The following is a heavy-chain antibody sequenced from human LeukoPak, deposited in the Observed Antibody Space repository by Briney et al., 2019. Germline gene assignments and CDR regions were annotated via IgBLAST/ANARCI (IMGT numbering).Heavy chain of an antibody. CDR1: GFTFSTYT. Sequence: GGSLRLSCVASGFTFSTYTMTWVRQAPGKGLEWVSSITNSGATTFYADSVKGLFTISRDNSKNSLFLQMERLRTEDTALYYCAKSGAAADAFHNWGQGTLVTVSS. V-gene: IGHV3-23*01. J-gene: IGHJ4*02. D-gene: IGHD6-13*01. CDR2: ITNSGATT. CDR3: AKSGAAADAFHN.